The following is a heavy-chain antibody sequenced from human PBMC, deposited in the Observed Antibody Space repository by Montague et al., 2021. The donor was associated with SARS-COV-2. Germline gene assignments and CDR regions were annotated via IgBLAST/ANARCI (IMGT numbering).Heavy chain of an antibody. D-gene: IGHD3-22*01. V-gene: IGHV4-39*02. J-gene: IGHJ3*01. Sequence: SETLSFTCTVSGRSITNNIDYWAWIRQPPGKGLEWIGSIYYTGNTYYNPSLKSRVTISVVTSKNHFTLKLSSVTAAETAVYYCARLKRYFDSSGSPSAFDFWGQGTKVTVSS. CDR1: GRSITNNIDY. CDR2: IYYTGNT. CDR3: ARLKRYFDSSGSPSAFDF.